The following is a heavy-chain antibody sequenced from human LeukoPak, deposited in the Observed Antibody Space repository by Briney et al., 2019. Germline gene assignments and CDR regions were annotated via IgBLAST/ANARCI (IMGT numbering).Heavy chain of an antibody. V-gene: IGHV4-59*01. CDR3: ARVRPMLGYYYYYMDV. CDR2: IYYSGST. D-gene: IGHD2-2*01. Sequence: SETLSLTCTVSGGSISSYYWSWIRQPPGRGLEWMGYIYYSGSTNYNPSLKSRVTISVDTSKNQFSLKLSSVTAADTAVYYCARVRPMLGYYYYYMDVWGKGTTVTVSS. CDR1: GGSISSYY. J-gene: IGHJ6*03.